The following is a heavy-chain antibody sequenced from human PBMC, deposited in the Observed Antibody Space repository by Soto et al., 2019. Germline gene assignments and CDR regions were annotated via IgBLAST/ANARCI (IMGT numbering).Heavy chain of an antibody. CDR2: ISYDGSNK. D-gene: IGHD2-2*01. J-gene: IGHJ4*02. V-gene: IGHV3-30-3*01. Sequence: QVQLVESGGGVVQPGRSLRLSCVASGFTFNSYAMLWVRQAPGKGLEWVAVISYDGSNKYFADSVKGRFTISRDNSKNTLYLQMNSLRAEDTAVYYCASPLGTSWSRGLHYWGQGTLVTVSS. CDR1: GFTFNSYA. CDR3: ASPLGTSWSRGLHY.